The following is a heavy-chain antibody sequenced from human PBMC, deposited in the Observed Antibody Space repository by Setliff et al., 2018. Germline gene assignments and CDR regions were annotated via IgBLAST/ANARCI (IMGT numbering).Heavy chain of an antibody. V-gene: IGHV1-18*01. CDR1: GYSFTNYG. D-gene: IGHD3-10*01. J-gene: IGHJ6*02. CDR3: ARGIFTMVRGVIITGYYYYGMDV. CDR2: ISTHNGNI. Sequence: GASVKVSCKASGYSFTNYGVSWVRQAPGQGLEWMGWISTHNGNINYAQKFQGRVTMTTDTSTTIAYMELSSLRSDDTAVYYCARGIFTMVRGVIITGYYYYGMDVWGQGTTVTV.